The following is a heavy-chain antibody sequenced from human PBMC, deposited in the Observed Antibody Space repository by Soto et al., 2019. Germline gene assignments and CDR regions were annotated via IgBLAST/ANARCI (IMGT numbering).Heavy chain of an antibody. Sequence: QLVESGGGVVQHGGSLRLSCAASGFSFSSHVLHWVRHAPGKGLIWVALISSDGNDKYYTDSVKGRFTISRDNSDDTLYLQMTSLRPEDKAVYYCARDLTEDYGIQKVPKYDFDSWGPGTLVTVSA. CDR2: ISSDGNDK. D-gene: IGHD4-17*01. CDR3: ARDLTEDYGIQKVPKYDFDS. CDR1: GFSFSSHV. J-gene: IGHJ4*02. V-gene: IGHV3-30*03.